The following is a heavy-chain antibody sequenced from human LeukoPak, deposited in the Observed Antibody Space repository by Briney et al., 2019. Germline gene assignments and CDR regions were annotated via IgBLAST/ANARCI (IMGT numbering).Heavy chain of an antibody. Sequence: KPSETLFLTCTVSGSSISSSSYYWGWIRQPPGKGLEYIGNIYYSGSTYYKLSLKSRVTISLDTSKNQFSLKLSSVTAADTAVYYCASSAGSGSYFYYYYMDVWGKGTTVTVSS. CDR2: IYYSGST. D-gene: IGHD3-10*01. CDR3: ASSAGSGSYFYYYYMDV. V-gene: IGHV4-39*07. CDR1: GSSISSSSYY. J-gene: IGHJ6*03.